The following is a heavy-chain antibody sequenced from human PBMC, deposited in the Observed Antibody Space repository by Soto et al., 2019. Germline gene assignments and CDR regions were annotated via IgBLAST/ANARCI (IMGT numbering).Heavy chain of an antibody. CDR3: AKAIDSAVAGRTDYYYYYGMDV. J-gene: IGHJ6*02. Sequence: EVQLVESGGVVVQPGGSLRLSCAASGFTFDDYTMHWVRQAPGKGLEWVSLISWDGGSTYYADSVKGRFTISRDNSKNSLYLQMNSLRTEDTALYYCAKAIDSAVAGRTDYYYYYGMDVWGQGTTVTVSS. V-gene: IGHV3-43*01. CDR1: GFTFDDYT. CDR2: ISWDGGST. D-gene: IGHD6-19*01.